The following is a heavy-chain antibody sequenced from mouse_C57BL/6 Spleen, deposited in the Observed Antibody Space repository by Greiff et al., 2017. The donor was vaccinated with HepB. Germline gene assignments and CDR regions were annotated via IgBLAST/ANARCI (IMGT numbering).Heavy chain of an antibody. D-gene: IGHD2-4*01. Sequence: QVQLQQPGTELVKPGASVKLSCKASGYTFTSYWMHWVKPRPGQGLEWIGNINPSNGGTNYNEKFKSKATLTVDKSSSTAYMQLSSLTSEDSAVYYCAREGIYYDYDDGYYYAMDYWGQGTSVTVSS. CDR3: AREGIYYDYDDGYYYAMDY. CDR1: GYTFTSYW. CDR2: INPSNGGT. J-gene: IGHJ4*01. V-gene: IGHV1-53*01.